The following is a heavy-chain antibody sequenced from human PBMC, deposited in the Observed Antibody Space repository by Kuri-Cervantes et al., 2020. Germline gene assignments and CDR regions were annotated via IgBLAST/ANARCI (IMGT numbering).Heavy chain of an antibody. CDR1: GGSFGGYY. Sequence: SETLSLTCAVYGGSFGGYYWTWIRQPPGKGLECIGEINHSGSTNYNPSLKSRVTISVDTSKNQFSLKLSSVTAADTAVYYCARARPDPHRYGSGSYCPGYNWFDPWGQGTLVTVSS. D-gene: IGHD3-10*01. CDR2: INHSGST. J-gene: IGHJ5*02. CDR3: ARARPDPHRYGSGSYCPGYNWFDP. V-gene: IGHV4-34*01.